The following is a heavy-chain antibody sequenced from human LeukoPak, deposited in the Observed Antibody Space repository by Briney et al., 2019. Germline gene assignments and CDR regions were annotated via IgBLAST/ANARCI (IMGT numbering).Heavy chain of an antibody. Sequence: PGGSLRLSCVGSGFTFSNYAMSWVRQGPGKGLEWVSTISSSGDGTFYADSVKGRFTVSRDNSKNTLYLQMNSLRAEDTAVYYCARGATVTTYYYYGMDVWGQGTTVTVSS. CDR2: ISSSGDGT. CDR1: GFTFSNYA. D-gene: IGHD4-17*01. CDR3: ARGATVTTYYYYGMDV. V-gene: IGHV3-23*01. J-gene: IGHJ6*02.